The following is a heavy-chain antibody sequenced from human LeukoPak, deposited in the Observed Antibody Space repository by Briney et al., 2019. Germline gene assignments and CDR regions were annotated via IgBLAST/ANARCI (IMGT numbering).Heavy chain of an antibody. J-gene: IGHJ5*02. CDR3: AKEALNGFDP. Sequence: QTLSLTCAISGDSVSSHSTAWNWIRQSPSRGLEWLGRTYYRSKWYNDYAVSVKSRITISPDTSKNQVSLQVNSVTPEDTALYYCAKEALNGFDPWGQGTLVTVSS. CDR1: GDSVSSHSTA. V-gene: IGHV6-1*01. CDR2: TYYRSKWYN.